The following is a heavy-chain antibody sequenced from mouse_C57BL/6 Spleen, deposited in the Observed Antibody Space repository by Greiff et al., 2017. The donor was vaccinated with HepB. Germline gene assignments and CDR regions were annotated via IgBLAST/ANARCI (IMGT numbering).Heavy chain of an antibody. D-gene: IGHD1-1*01. CDR2: IYPGDGDT. V-gene: IGHV1-82*01. Sequence: QVQLKESGPELVKPGASVKISCKASGYAFSSSWMNWVKQRPGKGLEWIGRIYPGDGDTNYNGKFKGKATLTADKSSSTAYMQLSSLTSEDSAVYFCSYGSSHWYFDVWGTGTTVTVSS. CDR3: SYGSSHWYFDV. CDR1: GYAFSSSW. J-gene: IGHJ1*03.